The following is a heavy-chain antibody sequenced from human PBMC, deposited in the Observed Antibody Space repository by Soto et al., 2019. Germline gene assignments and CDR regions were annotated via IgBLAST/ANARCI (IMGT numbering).Heavy chain of an antibody. Sequence: QITLKESGPTLVKPTQTLTLTCTFSGFSLSTSGVGVGWIRQPPGKALEWLALIYWDDDKRYSPSLKSRLTITKDTSKNQVVLTMTNMDPVDTATYYCAHRQGRTKVTTKWDNWFDPWGQGTLVTVSS. CDR1: GFSLSTSGVG. D-gene: IGHD4-4*01. J-gene: IGHJ5*02. CDR3: AHRQGRTKVTTKWDNWFDP. V-gene: IGHV2-5*02. CDR2: IYWDDDK.